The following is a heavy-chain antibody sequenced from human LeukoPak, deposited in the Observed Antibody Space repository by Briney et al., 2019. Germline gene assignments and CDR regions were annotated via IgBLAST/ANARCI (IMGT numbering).Heavy chain of an antibody. CDR3: ATSAAGTMTWFDP. CDR2: ISYDGSNK. J-gene: IGHJ5*02. Sequence: GGSLRLSCSGSGFTFSSYAMHWLRQAPGKGLVGVAVISYDGSNKYYEDSVKGRFTISRDNSKNTLYLQMNSLRAEDTAVYYCATSAAGTMTWFDPWGQGTLVTVSS. CDR1: GFTFSSYA. V-gene: IGHV3-30-3*01. D-gene: IGHD6-13*01.